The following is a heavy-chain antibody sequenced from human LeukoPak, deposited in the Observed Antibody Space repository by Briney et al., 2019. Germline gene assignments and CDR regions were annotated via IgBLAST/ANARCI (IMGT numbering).Heavy chain of an antibody. J-gene: IGHJ5*02. CDR2: ISYDGSNK. CDR3: ASDSTRSWFSWFDP. V-gene: IGHV3-30*03. CDR1: GFTFSSYG. D-gene: IGHD6-13*01. Sequence: GGSLRLSCAASGFTFSSYGMHWVRQAPGKGLEWVAVISYDGSNKYYADSVKGRFTISRDNAKNSLYLQMNSLRAEDTAVYYCASDSTRSWFSWFDPWGQGTLVTVSS.